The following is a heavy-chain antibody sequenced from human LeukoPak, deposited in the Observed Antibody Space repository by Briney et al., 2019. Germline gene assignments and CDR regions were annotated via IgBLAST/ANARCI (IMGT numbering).Heavy chain of an antibody. CDR3: ARVKFLAPYVGYDSSGYYSD. CDR2: ISSNGGST. J-gene: IGHJ4*02. D-gene: IGHD3-22*01. Sequence: GGSLRLSCAASGFTFSSYAMHWVRQAPGKGLEYVSAISSNGGSTYYANSVKGRFTISRDNSKNTLYLQMGSLGAEDMAVYYCARVKFLAPYVGYDSSGYYSDWGQGTLVTVSP. V-gene: IGHV3-64*01. CDR1: GFTFSSYA.